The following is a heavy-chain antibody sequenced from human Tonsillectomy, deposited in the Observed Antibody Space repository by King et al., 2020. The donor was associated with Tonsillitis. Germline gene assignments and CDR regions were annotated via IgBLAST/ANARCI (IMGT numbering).Heavy chain of an antibody. V-gene: IGHV3-30-3*01. D-gene: IGHD6-13*01. Sequence: VQLVESGGGVVQPGRSLRLSCAASGFTFSSYAMHWVRQAPGKGLEWVAVISYDGSNKYYADSVKGRFTISRDNSKNTLYLQMNSLRAEDTAVYYCASRVVDSSSWYRWLSDDAFDIWGQGTMVTVSS. CDR1: GFTFSSYA. CDR2: ISYDGSNK. CDR3: ASRVVDSSSWYRWLSDDAFDI. J-gene: IGHJ3*02.